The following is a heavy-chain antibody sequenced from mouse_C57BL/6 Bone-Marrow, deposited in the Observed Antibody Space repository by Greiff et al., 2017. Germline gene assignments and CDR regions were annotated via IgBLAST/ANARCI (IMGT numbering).Heavy chain of an antibody. CDR3: TTATLGAMDY. Sequence: VQLQQSGAELVRQGASVKLSCTAAGFNIKDDYMHWVKQRPEQGLEWIGWIDPENGDTEYASKFQGKATITADTSSNTAYLQLSSLTSEDTAVYYCTTATLGAMDYWGQGTSVTVSS. CDR1: GFNIKDDY. CDR2: IDPENGDT. V-gene: IGHV14-4*01. D-gene: IGHD4-1*01. J-gene: IGHJ4*01.